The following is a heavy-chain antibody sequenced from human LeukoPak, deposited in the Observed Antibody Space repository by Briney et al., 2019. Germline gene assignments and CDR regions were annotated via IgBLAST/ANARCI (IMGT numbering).Heavy chain of an antibody. D-gene: IGHD3-10*01. CDR1: GGSLSSGGYY. Sequence: SETLSLTCTVSGGSLSSGGYYWSWIRQHPGKGLEWIGYIHYTGSTYYNPSLESRVTISVDTSKNQLSLNLSSVTAADTAVYYCARDQTYSGSGIYTYFDYWGQGILVTVST. V-gene: IGHV4-31*03. CDR2: IHYTGST. CDR3: ARDQTYSGSGIYTYFDY. J-gene: IGHJ4*02.